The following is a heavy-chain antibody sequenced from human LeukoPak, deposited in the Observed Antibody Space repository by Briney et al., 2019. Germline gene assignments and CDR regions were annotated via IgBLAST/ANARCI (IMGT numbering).Heavy chain of an antibody. Sequence: GESLKISRKGSGYSFTSYWIGWVRQMPGKGLEWMGIIYPGDSDTRYSPSFQGQVTISADKSISTAYLQWSSLKASDTAMYYCARLDSSSFVDYYYGMDVWGQGTTVTVSS. D-gene: IGHD6-6*01. CDR1: GYSFTSYW. J-gene: IGHJ6*02. V-gene: IGHV5-51*01. CDR2: IYPGDSDT. CDR3: ARLDSSSFVDYYYGMDV.